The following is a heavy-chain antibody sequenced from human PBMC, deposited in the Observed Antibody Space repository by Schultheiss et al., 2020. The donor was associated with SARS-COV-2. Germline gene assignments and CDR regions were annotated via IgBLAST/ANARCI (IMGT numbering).Heavy chain of an antibody. D-gene: IGHD6-13*01. V-gene: IGHV3-33*08. CDR1: GFTFSSYA. CDR2: IWYDGSNK. J-gene: IGHJ6*02. CDR3: ARASRAQQLVNYGMDV. Sequence: GESLKISCAASGFTFSSYAMSWVRQAPGKGLVWVAVIWYDGSNKYYADSVKGRFTISRDNSKNTLYLQMNSLRAEDTAVYYCARASRAQQLVNYGMDVWGQGTTVTVSS.